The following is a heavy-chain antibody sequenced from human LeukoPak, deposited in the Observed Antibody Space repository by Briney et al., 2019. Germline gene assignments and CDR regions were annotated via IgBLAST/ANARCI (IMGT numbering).Heavy chain of an antibody. J-gene: IGHJ4*02. Sequence: PGGSLRLSCAASGFTFSSYAMSWVRQAPGKGLEWVSAIGGSGDFTYYAEYVKGRFTIPRDNSKKTLYLQMNSLRAEDTAVYYSAKADRGWGVITKDWGQGTLVTVSS. CDR3: AKADRGWGVITKD. CDR2: IGGSGDFT. V-gene: IGHV3-23*01. CDR1: GFTFSSYA. D-gene: IGHD3-10*01.